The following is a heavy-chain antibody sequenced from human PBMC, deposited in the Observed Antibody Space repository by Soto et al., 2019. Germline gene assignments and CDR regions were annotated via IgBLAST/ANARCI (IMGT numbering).Heavy chain of an antibody. Sequence: GGSLRLSCAASGFTFSSYAMSWVRQAPGKGLEWVSAISGSGGSTYYADSVKGRFTISRDNSKNTLYLQMNSLRAEDTAVYYCANIQLLWFGDQSGAFDIWGQGTMVTVSS. D-gene: IGHD3-10*01. CDR2: ISGSGGST. CDR3: ANIQLLWFGDQSGAFDI. V-gene: IGHV3-23*01. CDR1: GFTFSSYA. J-gene: IGHJ3*02.